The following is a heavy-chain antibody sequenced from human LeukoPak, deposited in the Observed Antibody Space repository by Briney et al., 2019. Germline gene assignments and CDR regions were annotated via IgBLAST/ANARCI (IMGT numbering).Heavy chain of an antibody. J-gene: IGHJ4*02. CDR2: IRRGVGST. V-gene: IGHV3-NL1*01. D-gene: IGHD3-9*01. Sequence: PGRSLRLSCAASGFIFSSYGMHWVHWVRQAPGKGLECVSAIRRGVGSTYYADSVKGRFTNSRDNSKNTLYLQMNSLRAEDTAVYYCARWGSGYYNLDYWGQGTLVTVSS. CDR3: ARWGSGYYNLDY. CDR1: GFIFSSYG.